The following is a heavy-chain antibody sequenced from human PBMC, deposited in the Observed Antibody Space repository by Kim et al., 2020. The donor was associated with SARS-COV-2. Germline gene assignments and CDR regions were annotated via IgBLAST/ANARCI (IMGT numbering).Heavy chain of an antibody. Sequence: GGSLRLSCAASGFTFSGYWMHWVRQVPGKGLLWVSRINTDGSTTTYADSVRGRFTISRDNAKNTVYLQMNGLRAEDTAVYYCGRGMGGATLFNYWGRGTLVTVSS. V-gene: IGHV3-74*01. CDR2: INTDGSTT. J-gene: IGHJ4*02. D-gene: IGHD1-26*01. CDR3: GRGMGGATLFNY. CDR1: GFTFSGYW.